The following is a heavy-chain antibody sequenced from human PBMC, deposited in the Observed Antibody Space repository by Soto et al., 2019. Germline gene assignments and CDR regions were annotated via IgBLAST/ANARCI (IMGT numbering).Heavy chain of an antibody. V-gene: IGHV1-2*02. D-gene: IGHD1-1*01. CDR3: VSPWNY. CDR1: GYTFTGYY. CDR2: INPNNGDT. Sequence: QVQLVQSGDEVKKPGASVKVSCKASGYTFTGYYMHWVRQAPGQGLEWMGWINPNNGDTKYAQKFQGRVTMTRATSISTAYMELSGLRSDDTAVYYCVSPWNYWGQGTLVTVSS. J-gene: IGHJ4*02.